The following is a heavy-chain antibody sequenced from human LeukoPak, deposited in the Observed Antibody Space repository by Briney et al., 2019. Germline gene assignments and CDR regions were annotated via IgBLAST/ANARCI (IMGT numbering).Heavy chain of an antibody. J-gene: IGHJ6*03. V-gene: IGHV3-21*01. CDR2: ISSSSSYI. Sequence: GGSLRLSCAASGFTFSSYSMYWVRQAPGKGLEWVSSISSSSSYIYYADSVKGRFTISRDNAKNSLYLQMNSLRAEDTAVYYCAREDRDYYYMDVWGKGTTVTVSS. CDR3: AREDRDYYYMDV. CDR1: GFTFSSYS.